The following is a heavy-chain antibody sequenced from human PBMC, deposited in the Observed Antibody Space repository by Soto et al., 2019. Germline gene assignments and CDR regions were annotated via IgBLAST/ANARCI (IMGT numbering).Heavy chain of an antibody. V-gene: IGHV3-30*18. CDR3: AKDNCISASCYRLYNWFDP. CDR2: IAYDGSNK. Sequence: PGGSLRLCCAACGFTVCSSGMDWFRQAPGKGLEWVAVIAYDGSNKYYADSVKGRFTISRDNSKNTLYLQMNSLRAEDTAVYYCAKDNCISASCYRLYNWFDPWGQGTLVTVSS. J-gene: IGHJ5*02. CDR1: GFTVCSSG. D-gene: IGHD2-2*01.